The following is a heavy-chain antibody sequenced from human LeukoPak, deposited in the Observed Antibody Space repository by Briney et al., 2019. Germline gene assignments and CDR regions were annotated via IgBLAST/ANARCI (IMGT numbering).Heavy chain of an antibody. J-gene: IGHJ4*02. CDR3: ARDSTVVTPYYFDY. V-gene: IGHV3-33*01. Sequence: PGRSLRLSCAASGFTFSSYGMHWVRQAPGKGLEWVAVIWYDGSNKYYADSVKGRFTISRDNPKNTLYLQMNSLRAEDMAVYYCARDSTVVTPYYFDYWGQGTLVTVSS. CDR1: GFTFSSYG. CDR2: IWYDGSNK. D-gene: IGHD4-23*01.